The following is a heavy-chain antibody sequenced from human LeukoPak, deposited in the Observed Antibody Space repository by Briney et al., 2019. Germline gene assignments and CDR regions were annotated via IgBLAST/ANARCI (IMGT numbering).Heavy chain of an antibody. CDR1: GFTFSSSW. Sequence: GSLILSCAASGFTFSSSWMQWVRQAPGQGLVWVSRINSDESVTTYTNSVKGRFTISRDNAKNTLYLQMNSLRAEDTAMYYCVRSRFTTSSFDYWGQGTLVTVSS. CDR2: INSDESVT. J-gene: IGHJ4*02. D-gene: IGHD2-2*01. V-gene: IGHV3-74*03. CDR3: VRSRFTTSSFDY.